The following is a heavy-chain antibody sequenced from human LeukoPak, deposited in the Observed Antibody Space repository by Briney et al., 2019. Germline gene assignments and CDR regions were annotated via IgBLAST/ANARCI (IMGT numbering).Heavy chain of an antibody. CDR2: VYYSGST. Sequence: PSETLSLTCTVSGGSISTTNYYWGWIRQSPGKGLEWFGCVYYSGSTYYNPSLKSRVTISVDTSKNQFSLKLSSVTAADTAVYYCARRLEINNNWFDPWGQGTLVTVSS. CDR1: GGSISTTNYY. D-gene: IGHD1-1*01. CDR3: ARRLEINNNWFDP. V-gene: IGHV4-39*07. J-gene: IGHJ5*02.